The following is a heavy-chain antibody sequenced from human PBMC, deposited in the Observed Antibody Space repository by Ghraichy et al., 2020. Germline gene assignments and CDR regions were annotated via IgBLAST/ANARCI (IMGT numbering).Heavy chain of an antibody. J-gene: IGHJ4*02. CDR2: ISGSGGST. CDR3: AEGVTTRTLEY. D-gene: IGHD3-22*01. V-gene: IGHV3-23*01. Sequence: GESLNISCAASGFTFSSYAMSWVRQAPGKGLEWVSAISGSGGSTYYADSVKGRFTISRDNSKNTLYLQMNSLRADDTAVYYCAEGVTTRTLEYWGQGTLVTVSS. CDR1: GFTFSSYA.